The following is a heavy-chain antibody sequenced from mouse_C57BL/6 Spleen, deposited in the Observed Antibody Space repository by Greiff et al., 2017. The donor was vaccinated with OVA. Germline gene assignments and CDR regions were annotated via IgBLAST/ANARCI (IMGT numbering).Heavy chain of an antibody. V-gene: IGHV1-26*01. D-gene: IGHD1-1*01. Sequence: EVQLQQSGPELVKPGASVKISCKASGYTFTDYYMNWVKQSHGKSLEWIGDINPNNGGTSYNQKLKGKATLTVDKSSSTAYMELRSLTSEDSAVYYCARGEYYGSSFAYWGQGTLVTVSA. CDR2: INPNNGGT. CDR3: ARGEYYGSSFAY. J-gene: IGHJ3*01. CDR1: GYTFTDYY.